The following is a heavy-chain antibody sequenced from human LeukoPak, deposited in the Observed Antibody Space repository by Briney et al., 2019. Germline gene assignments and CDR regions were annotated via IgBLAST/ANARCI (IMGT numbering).Heavy chain of an antibody. V-gene: IGHV3-30*02. CDR1: GFTFRSYG. CDR3: AQDRAYIQFYF. D-gene: IGHD5-18*01. J-gene: IGHJ4*02. CDR2: IRYDGNNK. Sequence: GGSLRLSCAASGFTFRSYGMHWVRQAPGKGLEWVAFIRYDGNNKYYADSVKGRFTISRDNSKNTVYLQVNSLRAEDTALYYCAQDRAYIQFYFWGQGTLVTVSS.